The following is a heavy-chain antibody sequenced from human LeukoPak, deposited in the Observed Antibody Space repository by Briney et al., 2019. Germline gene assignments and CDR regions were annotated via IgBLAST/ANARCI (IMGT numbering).Heavy chain of an antibody. D-gene: IGHD3-22*01. V-gene: IGHV3-7*01. Sequence: GGSLRLSCAASGFTFSSYWMSWVRQAPGKGLEWVANIKQDGSEKYYVDSVKGRFTISRDNAKNSLYLQMNSLRAEDTAVYYCARDMYYYDSSGFDYWGQGTLVTVSS. CDR3: ARDMYYYDSSGFDY. CDR2: IKQDGSEK. CDR1: GFTFSSYW. J-gene: IGHJ4*02.